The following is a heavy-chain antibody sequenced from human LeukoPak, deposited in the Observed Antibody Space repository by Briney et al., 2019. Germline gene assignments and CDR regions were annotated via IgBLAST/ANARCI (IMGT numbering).Heavy chain of an antibody. V-gene: IGHV3-21*01. CDR3: ARDTMANYYYYGMDV. CDR1: GFTFTSYS. D-gene: IGHD3-10*01. Sequence: PGGSLRLSSAASGFTFTSYSMNWVRQAPGKGPEWVSSISSSSSYIYYADSVKGRFTISRDNAKNSLYLQMNSLRAEDTAVYYCARDTMANYYYYGMDVWGQGTTVTVSS. CDR2: ISSSSSYI. J-gene: IGHJ6*02.